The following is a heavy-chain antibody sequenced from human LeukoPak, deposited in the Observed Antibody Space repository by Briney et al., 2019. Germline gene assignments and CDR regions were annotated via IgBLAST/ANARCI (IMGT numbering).Heavy chain of an antibody. CDR2: INPNSGVT. CDR1: GYTFSGFY. J-gene: IGHJ6*03. V-gene: IGHV1-2*02. D-gene: IGHD5-12*01. Sequence: ASVNVSCKASGYTFSGFYIHWVRQAPGQGLEWMGWINPNSGVTNYAQKLQGRVTITRDTSIDTAYMQLSRLRSDDTAVYYCAKDRYGDYEAPFHYYMDAWGRGTTVTVSS. CDR3: AKDRYGDYEAPFHYYMDA.